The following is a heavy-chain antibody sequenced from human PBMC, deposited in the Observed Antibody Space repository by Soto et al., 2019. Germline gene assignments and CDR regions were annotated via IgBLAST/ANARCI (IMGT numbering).Heavy chain of an antibody. J-gene: IGHJ4*02. D-gene: IGHD2-15*01. CDR3: ETADCSGGSCYSDY. Sequence: EVQLVESGGGLVQPGRSLRLSCAASGFTFDDYAMHWVRQAPGKGLEWVSGISWNSGSIGYADSVKGRFTISRDNAKNSLYLQMNSLRAEDTALYYCETADCSGGSCYSDYWGQGTLVTVSS. CDR2: ISWNSGSI. V-gene: IGHV3-9*01. CDR1: GFTFDDYA.